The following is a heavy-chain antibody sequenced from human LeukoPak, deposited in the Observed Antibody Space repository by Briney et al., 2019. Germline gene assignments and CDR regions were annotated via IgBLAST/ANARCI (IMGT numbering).Heavy chain of an antibody. CDR2: IIPIFGTA. CDR1: GGTFSSYA. J-gene: IGHJ3*02. CDR3: ARNRGRSNAFDI. Sequence: SVKVSCKASGGTFSSYAISWVRQAPGQGLEWMGGIIPIFGTANYAQKFQGRVTITTDESTSTAYMELSSLRSEDTAVYYCARNRGRSNAFDIWSQGTMVTVSS. V-gene: IGHV1-69*05.